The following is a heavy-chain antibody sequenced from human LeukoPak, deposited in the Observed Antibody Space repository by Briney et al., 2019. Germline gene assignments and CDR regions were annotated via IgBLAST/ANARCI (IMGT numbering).Heavy chain of an antibody. CDR2: INQGGREK. CDR3: TRGSGWYPDY. V-gene: IGHV3-7*04. J-gene: IGHJ4*02. D-gene: IGHD6-19*01. CDR1: GFAFSSFW. Sequence: PGGSLRLSCAASGFAFSSFWMRWVRQVPGKGLEWVANINQGGREKNYVDSVKGRFTIFRDNAKNSLYLQMNSLRVEDTAVFYWTRGSGWYPDYWGQGTLVTVSS.